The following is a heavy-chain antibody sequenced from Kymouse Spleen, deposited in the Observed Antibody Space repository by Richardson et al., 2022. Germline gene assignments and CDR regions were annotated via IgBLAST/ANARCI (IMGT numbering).Heavy chain of an antibody. CDR2: IGTAGDT. Sequence: EVQLVESGGGLVQPGGSLRLSCAASGFTFSSYDMHWVRQATGKGLEWVSAIGTAGDTYYPGSVKGRFTISRENAKNSLYLQMNSLRAGDTAVYYCARGGEGSGSYYNWFDPWGQGTLVTVSS. CDR1: GFTFSSYD. V-gene: IGHV3-13*01. J-gene: IGHJ5*02. CDR3: ARGGEGSGSYYNWFDP. D-gene: IGHD3-10*01.